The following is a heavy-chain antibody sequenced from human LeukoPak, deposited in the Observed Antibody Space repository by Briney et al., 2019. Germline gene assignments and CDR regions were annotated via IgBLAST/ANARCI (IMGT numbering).Heavy chain of an antibody. D-gene: IGHD3-22*01. CDR1: GGSISSYY. CDR3: AREGMIDAFDI. V-gene: IGHV4-59*01. CDR2: IYYSGST. J-gene: IGHJ3*02. Sequence: SETLSLTCTVSGGSISSYYWSWIRQPPGKGLEWIGYIYYSGSTNYNPSLKSRVTISVDTSKNQFSLKLSSVTAADTAVYYCAREGMIDAFDIWGQGTMVTVSS.